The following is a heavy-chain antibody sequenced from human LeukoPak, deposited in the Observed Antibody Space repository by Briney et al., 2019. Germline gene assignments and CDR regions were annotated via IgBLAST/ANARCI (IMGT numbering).Heavy chain of an antibody. CDR1: GCSFTGYW. V-gene: IGHV5-51*01. Sequence: GESLKISCKGSGCSFTGYWISWVRQMPGKGLEWMGIIYPGDSDTRYSPSFQGQVTISADKSISTAYLQWSSLKASDTAMYYCARASVMITFGGVIVDYFDYWGQGTLVTVSS. CDR2: IYPGDSDT. CDR3: ARASVMITFGGVIVDYFDY. D-gene: IGHD3-16*02. J-gene: IGHJ4*02.